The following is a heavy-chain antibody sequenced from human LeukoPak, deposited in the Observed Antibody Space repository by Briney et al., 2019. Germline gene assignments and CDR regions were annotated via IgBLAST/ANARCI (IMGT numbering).Heavy chain of an antibody. D-gene: IGHD4-11*01. CDR2: INNVGSHI. Sequence: GGSLRLSCAASGFTFSSSAMNWVRQAPGKGLEWVSSINNVGSHIYYAGSVRGRFTISRDNAKNSLYLQMSSLRAVDTAVYYCTRDPTQYLRYGYFDYWGQGTLVTVSP. V-gene: IGHV3-21*01. CDR3: TRDPTQYLRYGYFDY. CDR1: GFTFSSSA. J-gene: IGHJ4*02.